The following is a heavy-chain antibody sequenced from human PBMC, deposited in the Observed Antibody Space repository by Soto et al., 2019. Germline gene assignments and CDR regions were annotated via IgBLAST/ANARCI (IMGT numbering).Heavy chain of an antibody. Sequence: SATLSLTCTVSGGSISSSSYYWGWIRQPPGKGLEWIGSIYYSGSTYYNPSLKSRVTISVDTSKNQFSLKLSSVTAADTAVYYCARHGALRFLEWYNWFDPWGQGTLVTVSS. J-gene: IGHJ5*02. V-gene: IGHV4-39*01. CDR2: IYYSGST. CDR1: GGSISSSSYY. CDR3: ARHGALRFLEWYNWFDP. D-gene: IGHD3-3*01.